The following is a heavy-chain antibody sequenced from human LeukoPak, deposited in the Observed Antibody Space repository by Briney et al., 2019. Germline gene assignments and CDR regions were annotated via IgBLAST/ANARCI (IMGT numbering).Heavy chain of an antibody. J-gene: IGHJ3*02. CDR1: GYSFTSYW. V-gene: IGHV5-51*01. CDR2: IHPGDSDT. Sequence: LGESLKISCKGSGYSFTSYWIGWVRQMPGKGLEWMGIIHPGDSDTRYSPSFQGQVILSVDKSISTAYLQWSSLKASDTAIYYCARLNQGNAFDIWGQGTMVTVSS. CDR3: ARLNQGNAFDI. D-gene: IGHD1-14*01.